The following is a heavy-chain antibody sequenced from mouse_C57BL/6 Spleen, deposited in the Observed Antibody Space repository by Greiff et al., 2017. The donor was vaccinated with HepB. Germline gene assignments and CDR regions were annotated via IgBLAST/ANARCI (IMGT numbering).Heavy chain of an antibody. J-gene: IGHJ2*01. CDR1: GYSFTGYY. V-gene: IGHV1-31*01. D-gene: IGHD1-1*01. CDR2: IYPYNGVS. CDR3: ARTNYYGSSFYYFDY. Sequence: EVQLQQPGPELVKPGASVKISCKASGYSFTGYYMHWVKQSHGNILDWIGYIYPYNGVSSYNQKFKGKATLTVDKSSSTAYMELRSLTSEDSAVYSCARTNYYGSSFYYFDYWGQGTTLTVSS.